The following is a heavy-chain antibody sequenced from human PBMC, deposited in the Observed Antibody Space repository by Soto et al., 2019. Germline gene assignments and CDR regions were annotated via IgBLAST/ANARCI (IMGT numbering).Heavy chain of an antibody. Sequence: QVQLVQSGAEVKKPGASVKVSCKASGYTFTSYGISWVRQAPGQGLEWMGWISAYNGNTNYAQKLQGRVTMTTDTSTSAADMELRSLRSADTAVYYCARLADFWSGYTAKYWGQGTLVTVSS. CDR2: ISAYNGNT. J-gene: IGHJ4*02. V-gene: IGHV1-18*04. CDR1: GYTFTSYG. D-gene: IGHD3-3*01. CDR3: ARLADFWSGYTAKY.